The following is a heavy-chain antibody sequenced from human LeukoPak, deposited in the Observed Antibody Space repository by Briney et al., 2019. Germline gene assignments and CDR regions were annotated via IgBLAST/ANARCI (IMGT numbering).Heavy chain of an antibody. V-gene: IGHV3-21*01. CDR2: ISSSSSYI. D-gene: IGHD3-22*01. CDR3: ARDSYDSSGYGYYFDY. J-gene: IGHJ4*02. Sequence: GGSLRLSCAASGFTFSSYSMNWVRQAPGKGLERVSSISSSSSYIYYADSVKGRFTISRDNAKNSLYLQMNSLRAEDTAVYYCARDSYDSSGYGYYFDYWGQGTLVTVSS. CDR1: GFTFSSYS.